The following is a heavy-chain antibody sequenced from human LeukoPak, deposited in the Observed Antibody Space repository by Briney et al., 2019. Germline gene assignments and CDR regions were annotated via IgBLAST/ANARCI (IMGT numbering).Heavy chain of an antibody. V-gene: IGHV3-30-3*01. CDR3: ARQGDFWSGYYWPGRSAVNAFDI. CDR2: ISYDGSNK. D-gene: IGHD3-3*01. J-gene: IGHJ3*02. CDR1: GFTFSSYA. Sequence: GGSLRLSCAASGFTFSSYAMHWVRQAPGKGLEWVAVISYDGSNKYYADSVKGRFTISRDNAKNSLYLQMNSLRDEDTAVYYCARQGDFWSGYYWPGRSAVNAFDIWGQGTMVTVSS.